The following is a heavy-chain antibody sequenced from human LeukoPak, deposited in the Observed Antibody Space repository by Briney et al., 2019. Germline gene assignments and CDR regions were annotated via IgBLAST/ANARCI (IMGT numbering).Heavy chain of an antibody. Sequence: GGSLRLSCAASGFTFSSYGMSWVRQAPGKGLEWVSAISGSGGSTYYADSVKGRFTISRDNSKNTLYLQMNSLRAEDTAVYYCARDPGVLLWFGELNFDYWGQGTLVTVSS. V-gene: IGHV3-23*01. CDR3: ARDPGVLLWFGELNFDY. CDR1: GFTFSSYG. CDR2: ISGSGGST. D-gene: IGHD3-10*01. J-gene: IGHJ4*02.